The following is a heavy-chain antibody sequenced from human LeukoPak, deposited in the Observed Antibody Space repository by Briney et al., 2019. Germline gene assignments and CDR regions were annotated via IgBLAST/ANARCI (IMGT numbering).Heavy chain of an antibody. CDR2: INHSGST. D-gene: IGHD3-16*01. V-gene: IGHV4-34*01. J-gene: IGHJ5*02. Sequence: KPSETLSLTCAVYGGSFSGYYWSWIRQPPGKGLEWIGEINHSGSTNYNPSLKSRVTTSVDTSKNQFSLKLSSVTAADTAVYYCARYHGGGSNWFDPWGQGTLVTVSS. CDR1: GGSFSGYY. CDR3: ARYHGGGSNWFDP.